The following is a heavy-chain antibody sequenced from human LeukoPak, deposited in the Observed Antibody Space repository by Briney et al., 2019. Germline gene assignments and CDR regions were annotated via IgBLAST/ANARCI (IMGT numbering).Heavy chain of an antibody. CDR1: GGSISNGDHY. D-gene: IGHD6-13*01. J-gene: IGHJ6*02. CDR3: ARDHLAAAGPLYYYYGMDV. V-gene: IGHV4-31*03. Sequence: SETLSLTCTVSGGSISNGDHYWSWVRQHPGKGLEWIGHIYYSGSTYYNPSLKSRGIISVETSKNQFSLKLSSVTAADTAVYYCARDHLAAAGPLYYYYGMDVWGQGTTVTVSS. CDR2: IYYSGST.